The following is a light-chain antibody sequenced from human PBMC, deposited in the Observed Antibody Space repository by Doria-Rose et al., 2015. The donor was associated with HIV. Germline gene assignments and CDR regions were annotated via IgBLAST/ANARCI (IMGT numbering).Light chain of an antibody. J-gene: IGLJ2*01. Sequence: YYAAWYQQKPGQAPALVIYGKNNWPSGIPDRFSGSSSGNTASLTITGAQAEDEAVYFCNSRDSGGNHLEIFGGGTKLTVL. CDR2: GKN. CDR3: NSRDSGGNHLEI. CDR1: YY. V-gene: IGLV3-19*01.